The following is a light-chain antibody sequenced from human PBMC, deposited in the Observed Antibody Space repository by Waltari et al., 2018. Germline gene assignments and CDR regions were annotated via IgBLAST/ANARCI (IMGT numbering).Light chain of an antibody. V-gene: IGKV3-20*01. CDR1: QSVSRT. Sequence: EIVLTQSPGTLSLSPGDRATLSCRASQSVSRTLALYQQKPGQSPSLLIYGTSIRATCIPDRFSGSGSGTDFSLTISRLEPEDFAVYYCQHYVTLPVTFGQGTKVEIK. CDR3: QHYVTLPVT. CDR2: GTS. J-gene: IGKJ1*01.